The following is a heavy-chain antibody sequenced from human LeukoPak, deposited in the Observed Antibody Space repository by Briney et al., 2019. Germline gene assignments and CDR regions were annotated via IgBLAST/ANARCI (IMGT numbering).Heavy chain of an antibody. CDR1: GFTFSSYS. J-gene: IGHJ4*02. D-gene: IGHD2-21*02. CDR3: ARDTYCGGDCYSD. Sequence: PGGSLRLSCAASGFTFSSYSMNWVRQAPGKGLEWVSSISSSSSYIYYADSVKGRFTISRDNAKNSLYLQMNSLRAEDTAAYYCARDTYCGGDCYSDWGQGTLVTVSS. CDR2: ISSSSSYI. V-gene: IGHV3-21*01.